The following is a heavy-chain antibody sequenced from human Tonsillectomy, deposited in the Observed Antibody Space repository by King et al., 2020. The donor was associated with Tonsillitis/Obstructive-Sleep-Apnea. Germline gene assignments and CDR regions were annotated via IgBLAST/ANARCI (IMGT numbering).Heavy chain of an antibody. J-gene: IGHJ3*02. Sequence: QIQLVQSGAEVKKPGSSVKVSCKASGGTFSSYAISWVRQAPGQGLEWMGGILPIFGTATYAQKFQGRVTITADESTSTAYMELSSLRSEDTAVYYCARGGYDSSGYYPDAFDIWGQGTMVTVSS. CDR2: ILPIFGTA. D-gene: IGHD3-22*01. CDR3: ARGGYDSSGYYPDAFDI. V-gene: IGHV1-69*12. CDR1: GGTFSSYA.